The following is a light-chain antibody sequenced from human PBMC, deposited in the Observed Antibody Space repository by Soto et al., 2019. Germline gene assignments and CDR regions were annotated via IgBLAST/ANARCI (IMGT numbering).Light chain of an antibody. CDR3: QSYDTSLSASV. CDR2: DNT. Sequence: QAVVTQPPSVSGAPGQRVTISCTGSRPNIGAGYAVHWYQQLPGTAPKLLIYDNTNRPSGVPDRFSASESGTSASLAITGLQSEDEADYYCQSYDTSLSASVFGGGTQLTVL. J-gene: IGLJ2*01. CDR1: RPNIGAGYA. V-gene: IGLV1-40*01.